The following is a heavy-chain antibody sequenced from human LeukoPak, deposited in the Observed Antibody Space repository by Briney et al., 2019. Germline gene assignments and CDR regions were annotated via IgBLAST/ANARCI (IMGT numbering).Heavy chain of an antibody. Sequence: GASVKVSCKASGYTFTSYGISWVRQAPGQGLEWMGWISAYNGNTNYAQKLQGRVTMTTDTSTSTAYMELRSLRSDDTAVYYCARDQWFGESSGWFDPWGQGTLVTVSS. CDR3: ARDQWFGESSGWFDP. V-gene: IGHV1-18*01. CDR2: ISAYNGNT. CDR1: GYTFTSYG. D-gene: IGHD3-10*01. J-gene: IGHJ5*02.